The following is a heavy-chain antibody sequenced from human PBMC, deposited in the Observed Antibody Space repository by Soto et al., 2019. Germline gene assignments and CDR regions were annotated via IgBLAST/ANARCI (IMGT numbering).Heavy chain of an antibody. J-gene: IGHJ4*02. Sequence: QVQLVQSGAEVKKPGSSVKVSCKASGGTFSSYAISWVRQAPGQGLEWMGGIIPIFGTANYAQKFQGRVTITADKSTSTAYKELSSLRSEDTAVYYCAGTLYYYDSSGYYYFDYWGQGTLVTVSS. D-gene: IGHD3-22*01. V-gene: IGHV1-69*06. CDR3: AGTLYYYDSSGYYYFDY. CDR1: GGTFSSYA. CDR2: IIPIFGTA.